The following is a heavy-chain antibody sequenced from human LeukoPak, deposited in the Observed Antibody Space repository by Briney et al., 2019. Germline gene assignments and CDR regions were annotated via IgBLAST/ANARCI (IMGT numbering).Heavy chain of an antibody. V-gene: IGHV1-24*01. CDR1: GYTLSELS. Sequence: ASVKVSCKVSGYTLSELSMYWVRQAPGKGLEWMGGFDSEDGETIYAQKFQGRVTMTEDTSTDTAYMELSSLRSEDTAVYYCTTEWNDVGGAIDIWGQGTMVTVSS. D-gene: IGHD1-1*01. CDR3: TTEWNDVGGAIDI. J-gene: IGHJ3*02. CDR2: FDSEDGET.